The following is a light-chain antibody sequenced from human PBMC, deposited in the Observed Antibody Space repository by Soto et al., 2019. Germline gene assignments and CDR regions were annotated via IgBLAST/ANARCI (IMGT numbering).Light chain of an antibody. CDR3: QQYNNWPQT. Sequence: EIVMTQSPATLSVSPGERATLSCRASQSVSSNLARYQQKPGQAPRLLIYGASTRATGIPARFSGSGSGTEFTLTISSLQSLDFAVYYCQQYNNWPQTFCQGTNVDIK. CDR1: QSVSSN. CDR2: GAS. J-gene: IGKJ1*01. V-gene: IGKV3-15*01.